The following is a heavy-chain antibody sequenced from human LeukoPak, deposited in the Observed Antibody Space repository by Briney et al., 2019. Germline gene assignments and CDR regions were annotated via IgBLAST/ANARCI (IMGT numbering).Heavy chain of an antibody. V-gene: IGHV3-30-3*01. CDR1: GFIFSNYA. D-gene: IGHD4-23*01. CDR2: ISYDGSNK. J-gene: IGHJ5*02. CDR3: ARDSHDYGGRGWFDP. Sequence: GGSLRLSCAASGFIFSNYAMHWVRQAPGKGLEWVAVISYDGSNKYYADSVKGRFTISRDNSKNTLYLQMNSLRAEDTAVYYCARDSHDYGGRGWFDPWGQGTLVTVSS.